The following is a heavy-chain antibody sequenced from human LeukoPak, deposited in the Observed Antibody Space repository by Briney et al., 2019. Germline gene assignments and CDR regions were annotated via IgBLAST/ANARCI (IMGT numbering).Heavy chain of an antibody. J-gene: IGHJ6*03. Sequence: GGSLRLSCAASGFTFSSYSMNWVRQAPGKGLEWVSSISSSSSYIYYADSVKGRFTISRDNAKNSLYLQMNSLRAEDTAVHYCARELSATSYYYYYYMDVWGKGTTVTVSS. CDR3: ARELSATSYYYYYYMDV. D-gene: IGHD5-24*01. V-gene: IGHV3-21*01. CDR2: ISSSSSYI. CDR1: GFTFSSYS.